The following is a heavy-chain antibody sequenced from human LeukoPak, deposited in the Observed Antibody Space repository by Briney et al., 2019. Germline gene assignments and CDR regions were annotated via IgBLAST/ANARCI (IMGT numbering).Heavy chain of an antibody. CDR3: AKGIRGWYETGYFQH. CDR2: ISYDGSNK. D-gene: IGHD6-19*01. V-gene: IGHV3-30*18. CDR1: GFTFSSYG. Sequence: GGSLRLSCAASGFTFSSYGMHWVRQAPGKGLEWVAVISYDGSNKYYADSVKGRFTISRDNSKNTLYLQMNSLRAEDTAVYYCAKGIRGWYETGYFQHWGQGTLVTVSS. J-gene: IGHJ1*01.